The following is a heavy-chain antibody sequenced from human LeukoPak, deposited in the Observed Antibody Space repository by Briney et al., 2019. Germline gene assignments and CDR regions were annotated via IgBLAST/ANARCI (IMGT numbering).Heavy chain of an antibody. V-gene: IGHV4-61*02. D-gene: IGHD1-26*01. Sequence: SETLSLTCGVSGGSISSGGFSWSWIRQPAGKGLEWIGRIYTSGSTDYNPSLKSRVTLSVDTSKNQFSLKLSSVTAADTAVYYCARGASGNYHYFDYWGQGTLVTVSS. CDR1: GGSISSGGFS. CDR3: ARGASGNYHYFDY. CDR2: IYTSGST. J-gene: IGHJ4*02.